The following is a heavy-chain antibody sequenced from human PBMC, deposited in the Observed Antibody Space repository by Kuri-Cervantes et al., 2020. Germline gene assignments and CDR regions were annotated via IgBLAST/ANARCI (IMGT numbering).Heavy chain of an antibody. CDR1: GGTFSSYA. D-gene: IGHD3-22*01. J-gene: IGHJ4*02. CDR2: IIPIFGTA. V-gene: IGHV1-69*06. CDR3: ARSGYYDSSGSVDY. Sequence: SVKVSCKASGGTFSSYAISWVRQAPGQGLEWMGGIIPIFGTANYAQKFQGRVTITADKSTSTAYMELSSLRSEDTAVYYCARSGYYDSSGSVDYWGQGTLVTVSS.